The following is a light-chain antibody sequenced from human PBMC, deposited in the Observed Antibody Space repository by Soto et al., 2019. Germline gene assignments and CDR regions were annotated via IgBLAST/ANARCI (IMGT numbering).Light chain of an antibody. CDR3: QSHDSSLSGYV. J-gene: IGLJ1*01. V-gene: IGLV1-40*01. CDR1: SSNIGAGYD. Sequence: QSVLTQPPSVSGAPGQRVTISCTGSSSNIGAGYDVHWYQQLPGTAPKLLFYGNSNRPSGVPDRFSGSKSGTSASLAITGLQAEDEAEYYCQSHDSSLSGYVFGTGTKLTVL. CDR2: GNS.